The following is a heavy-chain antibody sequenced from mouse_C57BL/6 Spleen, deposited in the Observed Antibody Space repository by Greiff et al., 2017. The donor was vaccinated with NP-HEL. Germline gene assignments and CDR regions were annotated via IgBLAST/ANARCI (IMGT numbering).Heavy chain of an antibody. D-gene: IGHD2-1*01. Sequence: VQLQQSGAELMKPGASVKLSCKATGYTFTGYWIEWVKQRPGHGLEWIGEILPGSGSTNYNEKFKGKATFTADTSSNTAYMQLSSLTTEDSAIYYCARGGPYYGNSWDYAMDYWGQGTSVTVSS. CDR2: ILPGSGST. J-gene: IGHJ4*01. CDR3: ARGGPYYGNSWDYAMDY. CDR1: GYTFTGYW. V-gene: IGHV1-9*01.